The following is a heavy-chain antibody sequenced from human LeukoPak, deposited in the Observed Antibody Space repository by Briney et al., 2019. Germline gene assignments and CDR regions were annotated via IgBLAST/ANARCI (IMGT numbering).Heavy chain of an antibody. J-gene: IGHJ4*02. CDR1: GGSISRGGYY. CDR3: ARTWDRLRSFDY. CDR2: IYYSGST. Sequence: PSQTLSLTCTVSGGSISRGGYYWSWIRQHPGKGLEWIGYIYYSGSTYYNPSLKSRVTISVDTSKNQFSLKLSSVTAADTAVYYCARTWDRLRSFDYWGQGTLVTVSS. D-gene: IGHD4-17*01. V-gene: IGHV4-31*03.